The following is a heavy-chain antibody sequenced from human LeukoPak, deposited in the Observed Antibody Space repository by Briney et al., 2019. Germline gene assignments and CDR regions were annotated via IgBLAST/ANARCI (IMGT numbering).Heavy chain of an antibody. CDR2: MFHSGTT. D-gene: IGHD3-22*01. V-gene: IGHV4-38-2*01. J-gene: IGHJ3*01. CDR1: GYSISSGYF. CDR3: VRIGSSGYMGFDL. Sequence: SETLSLTCAVSGYSISSGYFWGWIRQPPGKGLVWIGNMFHSGTTYYNPSLESRVTVSVDTSKNQVSLKLSSVTAADTAVYYSVRIGSSGYMGFDLWGQGTMVTVSS.